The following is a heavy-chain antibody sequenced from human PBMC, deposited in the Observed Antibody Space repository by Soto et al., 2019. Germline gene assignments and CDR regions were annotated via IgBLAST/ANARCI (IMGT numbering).Heavy chain of an antibody. D-gene: IGHD3-9*01. V-gene: IGHV4-59*08. CDR1: GGSISSYY. CDR3: ARHSPDSAWLSQFDY. Sequence: PSETLSLTCTVSGGSISSYYWSWIRQPPGKGLEWIGYIYYSGSTNYNPSLKSRVTISVDTSKNQFSLKLSSVTAADTAVYYCARHSPDSAWLSQFDYWGQGTLVTVSS. J-gene: IGHJ4*02. CDR2: IYYSGST.